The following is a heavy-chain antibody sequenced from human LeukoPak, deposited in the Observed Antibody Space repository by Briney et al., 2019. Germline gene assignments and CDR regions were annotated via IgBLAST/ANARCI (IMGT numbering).Heavy chain of an antibody. V-gene: IGHV1-18*01. D-gene: IGHD2-2*01. J-gene: IGHJ6*03. Sequence: ASVKVSCKASGYSFTTYGISWVRQAPGQGLEWMGWINTHNGDTNYAQHLQGRVTMTTDTSTSTAYMELRTLRSDDTAVYYCARGPRGLGYCSSTSCYAGYYYYYMDVWGKGTTVTISS. CDR1: GYSFTTYG. CDR3: ARGPRGLGYCSSTSCYAGYYYYYMDV. CDR2: INTHNGDT.